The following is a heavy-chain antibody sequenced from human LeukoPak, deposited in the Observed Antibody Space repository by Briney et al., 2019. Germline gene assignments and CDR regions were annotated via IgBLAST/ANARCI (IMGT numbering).Heavy chain of an antibody. CDR2: INHSGST. D-gene: IGHD6-13*01. CDR1: GGSFSGYY. V-gene: IGHV4-34*01. CDR3: ARGWFSSSWTL. Sequence: SETLSLTCAVYGGSFSGYYWSWIRQPPGKGLEWIGEINHSGSTNYNPSLKSRVTISVDTSKNQFSLKLSSVTAADTAVYYCARGWFSSSWTLWGQGTLVTVSS. J-gene: IGHJ4*02.